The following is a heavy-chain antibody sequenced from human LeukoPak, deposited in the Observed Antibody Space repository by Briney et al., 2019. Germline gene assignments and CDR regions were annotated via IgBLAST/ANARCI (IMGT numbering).Heavy chain of an antibody. CDR1: GGSISSGGYS. J-gene: IGHJ4*02. D-gene: IGHD5-18*01. Sequence: SETLSLTCAVSGGSISSGGYSWSWIRQPPGKGLEWIGYIYYSGSTYYNPSLKSRVTISVDTSKNQFSLKLSSVTAADTAVYYCARGAYIYGHPPSLDYWGQGTLVTVSS. V-gene: IGHV4-30-4*07. CDR3: ARGAYIYGHPPSLDY. CDR2: IYYSGST.